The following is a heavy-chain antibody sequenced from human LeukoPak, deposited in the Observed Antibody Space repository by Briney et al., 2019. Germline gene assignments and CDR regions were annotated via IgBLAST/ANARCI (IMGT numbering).Heavy chain of an antibody. J-gene: IGHJ3*01. V-gene: IGHV3-53*01. Sequence: PGGSLTLFCAPSGYLVSTDYLTWVRHSPGKGLQWVSVIYSDGRSYYADSVKGRFTISRDNSKNTLFFQINSLRARDPAVYYRTRARDWGVMWGQETMVTVSS. CDR2: IYSDGRS. D-gene: IGHD7-27*01. CDR3: TRARDWGVM. CDR1: GYLVSTDY.